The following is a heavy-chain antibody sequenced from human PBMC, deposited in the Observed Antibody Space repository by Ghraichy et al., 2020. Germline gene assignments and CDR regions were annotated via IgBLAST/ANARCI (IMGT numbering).Heavy chain of an antibody. V-gene: IGHV3-11*01. D-gene: IGHD4-23*01. J-gene: IGHJ4*02. Sequence: GGSLRLSCAASGFSFSDHYMHWVRQAPGKGLEWVSYISGSAITIHYADFVKGRFTISRDNAKNSLYLHMNSLRAEDTAVYYCARDQGPPYGGNAAFDYWGQGTLVTVCS. CDR2: ISGSAITI. CDR1: GFSFSDHY. CDR3: ARDQGPPYGGNAAFDY.